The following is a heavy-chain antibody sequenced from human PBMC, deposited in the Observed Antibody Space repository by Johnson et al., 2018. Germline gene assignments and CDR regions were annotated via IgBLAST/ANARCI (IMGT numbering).Heavy chain of an antibody. CDR1: GFTFSRYG. V-gene: IGHV3-30*18. D-gene: IGHD3-10*01. Sequence: QVQLVQSGGGVVQPGRSLRLSCVASGFTFSRYGMHWVRQAPGKGLEWVAVISFDGSQRYYADSVKGRFTISRDNAKNTLFVRMNSLRTEDTALYHCAKADGSGNHIDFWGKGTTVTVSS. CDR2: ISFDGSQR. CDR3: AKADGSGNHIDF. J-gene: IGHJ6*03.